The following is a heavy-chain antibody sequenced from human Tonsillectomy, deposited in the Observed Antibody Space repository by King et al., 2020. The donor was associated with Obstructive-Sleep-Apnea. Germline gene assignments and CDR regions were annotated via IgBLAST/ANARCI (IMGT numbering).Heavy chain of an antibody. CDR1: GFTFSNFA. CDR3: AKDQERYYMHN. V-gene: IGHV3-23*04. Sequence: VQLVESGGGLVQPGGSLRLSCAASGFTFSNFAMSWVRQAPGKGLQWVSALSGDGGSTYYLDSVEGRFTISRDNSKNTLYLQMNNLRAEDTALYYCAKDQERYYMHNWGQGTLVTVSS. J-gene: IGHJ4*02. D-gene: IGHD3-22*01. CDR2: LSGDGGST.